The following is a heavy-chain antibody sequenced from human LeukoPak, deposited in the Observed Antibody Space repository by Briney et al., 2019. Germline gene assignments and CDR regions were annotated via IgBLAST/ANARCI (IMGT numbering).Heavy chain of an antibody. CDR1: GYTFTDFD. CDR2: MNPNSGNT. V-gene: IGHV1-8*01. Sequence: ASVKVSCKASGYTFTDFDINWVRQAPGRGLEWMGWMNPNSGNTVYAQKFQGRVTMTRDTSINTGRMELTSLTSEDTAVYYCARALDRSYYYVYLSWDQGTVISVSS. D-gene: IGHD3-16*01. CDR3: ARALDRSYYYVYLS. J-gene: IGHJ5*02.